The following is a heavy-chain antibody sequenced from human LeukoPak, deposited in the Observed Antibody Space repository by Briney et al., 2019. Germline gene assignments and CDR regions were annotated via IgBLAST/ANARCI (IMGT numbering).Heavy chain of an antibody. J-gene: IGHJ4*02. CDR2: IYTSGST. D-gene: IGHD1-26*01. CDR1: GGSISSYY. CDR3: ATYSGEGNDY. Sequence: KTSETLSLTCTVSGGSISSYYWSWIRQPAGKGLEWIGRIYTSGSTNYNPSLKSRVTMSVDTSKSQFSLKLSSVTAADTAMYYCATYSGEGNDYWGQGTLVTVSS. V-gene: IGHV4-4*07.